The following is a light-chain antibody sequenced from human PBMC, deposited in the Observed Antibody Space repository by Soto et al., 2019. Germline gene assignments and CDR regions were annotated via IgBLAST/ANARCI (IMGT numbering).Light chain of an antibody. Sequence: DIQMTQSPSTLSVSIGDRVTITCRASQSVSIWLAWYQQKPGKAPKLRIYKASSLESGVPSRFSGSGSGTEFTLTISSLQPDDFATYYCQQYNSYTWTFGQGTKVEIK. V-gene: IGKV1-5*03. J-gene: IGKJ1*01. CDR3: QQYNSYTWT. CDR1: QSVSIW. CDR2: KAS.